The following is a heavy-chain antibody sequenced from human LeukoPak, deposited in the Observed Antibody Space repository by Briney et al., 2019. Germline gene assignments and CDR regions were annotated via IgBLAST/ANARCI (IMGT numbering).Heavy chain of an antibody. CDR2: ISSSSSYI. Sequence: GGSLRLSCAASGFTFSSYSMNWVRQAPGKGLEWVSSISSSSSYIYYADSVKGRFTISRDNAKNSLYLQMNSLRAEDTVVYYCARDVGGYSYGSFDYWGQGTLVTVSS. V-gene: IGHV3-21*01. CDR1: GFTFSSYS. D-gene: IGHD5-18*01. J-gene: IGHJ4*02. CDR3: ARDVGGYSYGSFDY.